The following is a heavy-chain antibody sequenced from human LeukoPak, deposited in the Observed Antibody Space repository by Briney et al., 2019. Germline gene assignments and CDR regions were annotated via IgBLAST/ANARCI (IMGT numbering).Heavy chain of an antibody. J-gene: IGHJ4*02. CDR3: AEAPSGYSKNYYFDY. CDR1: GFTFSSYG. D-gene: IGHD4-11*01. CDR2: ISYDGSNK. Sequence: PGGSLRLSCAASGFTFSSYGMHWVRQAPGKGLEWVAVISYDGSNKYYADSVKGRFTISRDNSKNTLYLQMNSLRAEDTAVYYCAEAPSGYSKNYYFDYWGQGTLVTVSS. V-gene: IGHV3-30*18.